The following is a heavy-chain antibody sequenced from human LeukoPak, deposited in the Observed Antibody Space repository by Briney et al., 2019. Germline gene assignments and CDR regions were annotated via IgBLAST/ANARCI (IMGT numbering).Heavy chain of an antibody. CDR3: ARQEESDYYDSSGSNWFDP. J-gene: IGHJ5*02. Sequence: SETLSLTCTVSGGSISSYYWSWIRQPPGKGLEWIGYIYYSGSTNYNPSLKSRVTISVDTSKNQFSLKLSSVTAADTAVYYCARQEESDYYDSSGSNWFDPWGQGTLVTVSS. D-gene: IGHD3-22*01. CDR2: IYYSGST. V-gene: IGHV4-59*08. CDR1: GGSISSYY.